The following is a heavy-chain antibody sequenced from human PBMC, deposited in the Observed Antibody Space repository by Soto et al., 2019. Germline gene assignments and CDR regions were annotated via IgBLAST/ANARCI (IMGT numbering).Heavy chain of an antibody. J-gene: IGHJ4*02. CDR1: GYTFTSYG. Sequence: QVQLVQSGAEVKKPGASVKVSCKASGYTFTSYGISWVRQAPGQGLEWMGWISAYNGNTNYAQKLQGRVTMTTDTXXXXXXXXXXXLRXXXXXXXXCARDAGVSGELYYWGQGTLVTVSS. CDR3: ARDAGVSGELYY. CDR2: ISAYNGNT. D-gene: IGHD1-7*01. V-gene: IGHV1-18*01.